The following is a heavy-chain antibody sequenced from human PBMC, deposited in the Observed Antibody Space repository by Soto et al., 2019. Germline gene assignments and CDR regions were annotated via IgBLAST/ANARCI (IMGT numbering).Heavy chain of an antibody. CDR2: INDSGDST. CDR1: GFTYSSYS. D-gene: IGHD6-6*01. Sequence: GGSLRLSCAPSGFTYSSYSMCWVRQPPENGLESYSAINDSGDSTYYADYVKGRFTITRDNPKNTLYLQMNSLRAEDTAVYYCAKRSSSSTFDYWGQGTLVTVTS. J-gene: IGHJ4*02. V-gene: IGHV3-23*01. CDR3: AKRSSSSTFDY.